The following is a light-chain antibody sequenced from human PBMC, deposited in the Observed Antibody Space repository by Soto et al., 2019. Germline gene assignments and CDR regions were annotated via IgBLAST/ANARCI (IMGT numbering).Light chain of an antibody. CDR2: DAS. CDR1: HDVSVS. V-gene: IGKV3-15*01. CDR3: QHYKTWPLS. Sequence: EIVLTQSPDTLSLSPGEGATLSCRASHDVSVSLAWYQQKPGQTPRLLIYDASTRATGIPARFSGIGSGTEFTLIISSLQSEDFAVYYCQHYKTWPLSFGGGTKVDI. J-gene: IGKJ4*01.